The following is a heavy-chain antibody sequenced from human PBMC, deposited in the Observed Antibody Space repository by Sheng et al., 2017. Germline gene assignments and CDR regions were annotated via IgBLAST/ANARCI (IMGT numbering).Heavy chain of an antibody. J-gene: IGHJ5*02. CDR3: ARGNAENCSSTSCYSPIPWFDP. CDR1: GGSFSGYY. Sequence: QVQLQQWGAGLLKPSETLSLTCAVYGGSFSGYYWSWIRQPPGKGLEWIGEINHSGSTNYNPSLKSRVTISVDTSKNQFSLKLSSVTAADTAVYYCARGNAENCSSTSCYSPIPWFDPWGQGTLVTVSS. D-gene: IGHD2-2*01. V-gene: IGHV4-34*01. CDR2: INHSGST.